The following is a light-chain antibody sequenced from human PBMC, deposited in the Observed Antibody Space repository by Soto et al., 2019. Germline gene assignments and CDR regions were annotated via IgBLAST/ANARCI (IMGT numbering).Light chain of an antibody. CDR3: QHYNSYPT. V-gene: IGKV1-5*03. CDR1: QSISSW. J-gene: IGKJ4*01. CDR2: KAS. Sequence: DIPITPSPSTLAASVGNRVTITCRASQSISSWLAWYQQKPGKAPKLPIYKASSLESGVPSRFSGSGSGTEFTLTISSLQPDDFATYSCQHYNSYPTLGGGTKVYIK.